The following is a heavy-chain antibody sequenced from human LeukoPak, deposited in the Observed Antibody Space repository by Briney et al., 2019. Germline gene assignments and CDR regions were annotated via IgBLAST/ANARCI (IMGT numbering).Heavy chain of an antibody. J-gene: IGHJ4*02. V-gene: IGHV3-33*01. CDR2: IWANGNDK. Sequence: GGSLRLSCAASAFIFSHYGMHWVRQVPGKGLEWVAVIWANGNDKYYIDSVKGRFTVSRDNSKNTLYLQMDSLRSEDTAVYYCARVFRCSGGSCYEIDYWGQGTLVTVSS. CDR1: AFIFSHYG. D-gene: IGHD2-15*01. CDR3: ARVFRCSGGSCYEIDY.